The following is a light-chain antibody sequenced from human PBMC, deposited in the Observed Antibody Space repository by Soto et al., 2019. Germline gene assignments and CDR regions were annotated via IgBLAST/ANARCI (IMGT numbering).Light chain of an antibody. CDR2: FAS. Sequence: DIQMTQSPSAMSASVGDGVTITCRASQGISNYLAWFQQHPGKVPKRLIYFASSLQGGVQSRFSGSGSGTQFTLTISGLQPEDVATYDCLQYSSYPWTFGKGTKV. CDR3: LQYSSYPWT. J-gene: IGKJ1*01. V-gene: IGKV1-17*03. CDR1: QGISNY.